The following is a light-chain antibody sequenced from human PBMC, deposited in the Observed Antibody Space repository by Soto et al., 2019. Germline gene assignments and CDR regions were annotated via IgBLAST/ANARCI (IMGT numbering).Light chain of an antibody. CDR3: SSYTTSTTLV. J-gene: IGLJ2*01. V-gene: IGLV2-14*01. Sequence: QSALTQPASVSGSPGQSITISCTGTSSDVGGYNYVSWYQQHPSKAPKLLIYEVTSRPSGVSDRLSGSKSGNTASLTISGLQTEDEADYYCSSYTTSTTLVFGGGTKVTVL. CDR2: EVT. CDR1: SSDVGGYNY.